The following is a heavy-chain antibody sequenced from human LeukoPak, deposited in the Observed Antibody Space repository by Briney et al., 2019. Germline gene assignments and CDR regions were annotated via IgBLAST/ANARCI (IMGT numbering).Heavy chain of an antibody. CDR1: GGSISSGGYY. D-gene: IGHD4-17*01. V-gene: IGHV4-31*03. J-gene: IGHJ4*02. Sequence: PSETLSLTCTVSGGSISSGGYYWSWIRQHPGKGLEWIGYIYYSGSTYYNPSLKSRVTISVDTSKNQFFLKLSSVTAADTAVYYCARDKVTIGLDYWGQGTLVNVSS. CDR3: ARDKVTIGLDY. CDR2: IYYSGST.